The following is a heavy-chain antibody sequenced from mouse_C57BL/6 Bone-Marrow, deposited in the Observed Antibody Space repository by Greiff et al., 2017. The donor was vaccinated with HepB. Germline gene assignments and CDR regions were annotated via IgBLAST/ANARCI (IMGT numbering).Heavy chain of an antibody. J-gene: IGHJ1*03. V-gene: IGHV1-42*01. CDR3: ARYYDGYPYWYFDV. Sequence: VQLQQSGPELVKPGASVKISCTASGYSFTGYYMNWVKQSPEKSLEWIGEINPSTGGTTYNQKVKAKATLTVDKSSRTAYMQIKSLTSEDSAVYYCARYYDGYPYWYFDVWGTGTTVTVSS. CDR1: GYSFTGYY. D-gene: IGHD2-3*01. CDR2: INPSTGGT.